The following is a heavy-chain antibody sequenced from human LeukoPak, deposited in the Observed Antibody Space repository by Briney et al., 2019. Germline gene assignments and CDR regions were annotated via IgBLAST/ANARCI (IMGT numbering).Heavy chain of an antibody. CDR1: GGTISSGGYY. Sequence: SQTLSLTCTVSGGTISSGGYYWSRIRQHPGKGLVWLGYINDSGSTYYNPALKSRVSISVDTSKNQFSLRLSSVTAADTAVYSCARAIPYWYFDLWGRGTLVTVS. CDR2: INDSGST. V-gene: IGHV4-31*03. J-gene: IGHJ2*01. CDR3: ARAIPYWYFDL.